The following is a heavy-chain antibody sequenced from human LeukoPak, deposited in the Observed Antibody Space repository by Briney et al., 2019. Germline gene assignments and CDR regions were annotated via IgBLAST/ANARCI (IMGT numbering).Heavy chain of an antibody. CDR1: GGTFSSYA. D-gene: IGHD2-8*01. CDR3: ARDFEERWVGYCTNGVCYKDYYYYYMDV. Sequence: SSVKVSCKASGGTFSSYAISWVRQAPGQGLEWMGMIIPIFGTANYAQKFQGRVTITTDESTSTAYMELSSLRSEDTAVYHCARDFEERWVGYCTNGVCYKDYYYYYMDVWGKRTTVTVSS. CDR2: IIPIFGTA. J-gene: IGHJ6*03. V-gene: IGHV1-69*05.